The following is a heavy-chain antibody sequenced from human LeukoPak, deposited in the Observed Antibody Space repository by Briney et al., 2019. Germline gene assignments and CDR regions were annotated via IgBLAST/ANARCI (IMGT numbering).Heavy chain of an antibody. Sequence: GRSLRLSCAASGFTFSSYGMHWVRQAPGKWLEWVAVISYDGSNKYYADSVKGRFTISRDNSKNTLYLQMNSLRAEDTAVYYCAKSPGAYSSGWYTPVDYWGQGTLVTVSS. CDR1: GFTFSSYG. CDR2: ISYDGSNK. CDR3: AKSPGAYSSGWYTPVDY. J-gene: IGHJ4*02. D-gene: IGHD6-19*01. V-gene: IGHV3-30*18.